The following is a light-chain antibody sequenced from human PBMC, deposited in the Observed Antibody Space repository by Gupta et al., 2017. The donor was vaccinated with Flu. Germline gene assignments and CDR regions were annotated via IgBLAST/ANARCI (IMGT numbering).Light chain of an antibody. J-gene: IGKJ1*01. V-gene: IGKV3-15*01. CDR2: DAS. CDR1: QSVSSN. Sequence: VMTQSPATLSVSPGERATLSCRASQSVSSNVAWYQQKPGQAPRLLIYDASSRATGVPPRFSDNGSRTDFTLTISSRQSEDSAIYYCQQYDNWPPWTFGQGTKV. CDR3: QQYDNWPPWT.